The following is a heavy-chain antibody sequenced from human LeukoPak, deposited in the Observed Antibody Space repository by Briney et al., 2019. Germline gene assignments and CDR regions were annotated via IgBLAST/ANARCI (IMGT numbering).Heavy chain of an antibody. Sequence: GGSLRLSCAAFGFTFSSYGMHWVRQAPGKGLEWVAFIRYDGRNKYYGDPVKGRFSISRDNSKNALYLQMNSLRAEDTAVYYCAKGRRYNILTGHYVSEVDPWGQGTLVTVSS. CDR1: GFTFSSYG. D-gene: IGHD3-9*01. CDR2: IRYDGRNK. J-gene: IGHJ5*02. V-gene: IGHV3-30*02. CDR3: AKGRRYNILTGHYVSEVDP.